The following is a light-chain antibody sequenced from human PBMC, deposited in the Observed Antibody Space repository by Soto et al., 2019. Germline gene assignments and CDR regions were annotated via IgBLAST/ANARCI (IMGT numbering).Light chain of an antibody. Sequence: QSALTQPRSVSGSPGQSVTISCTGTSSDVGAYDFVSWHQHHPGKAPKVIIYDVTKRPSGVPDRFSGSKSGNTASLTISGLQAEDEADYHCCSYTGSYSVVFGGGTKVTVL. CDR3: CSYTGSYSVV. CDR2: DVT. J-gene: IGLJ2*01. CDR1: SSDVGAYDF. V-gene: IGLV2-11*01.